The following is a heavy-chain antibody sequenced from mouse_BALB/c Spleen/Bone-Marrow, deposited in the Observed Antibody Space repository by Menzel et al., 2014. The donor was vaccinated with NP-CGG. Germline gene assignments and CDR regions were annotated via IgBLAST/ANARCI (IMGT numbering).Heavy chain of an antibody. CDR3: AKVTTGFAY. D-gene: IGHD2-2*01. CDR1: GYAFSSYW. J-gene: IGHJ3*01. CDR2: IYPGDGET. Sequence: VQLQQSGAELVRPGSSVEISCKASGYAFSSYWMTWVKQRPGQGLEWIGQIYPGDGETNYNGKFKGKATLTADKSSSTAYMQLSGLTSEDSAVYFCAKVTTGFAYWGQGTLVTVSA. V-gene: IGHV1-80*01.